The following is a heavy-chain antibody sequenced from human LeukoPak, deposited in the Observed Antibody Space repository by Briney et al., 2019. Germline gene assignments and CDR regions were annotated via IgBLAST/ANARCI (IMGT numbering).Heavy chain of an antibody. CDR1: GFTFDDYG. D-gene: IGHD4/OR15-4a*01. CDR2: IYSGGST. V-gene: IGHV3-53*01. J-gene: IGHJ4*02. CDR3: ARRAGAYSHPYDY. Sequence: PGGSLRLSCAASGFTFDDYGMSWVRQAPGKGLEGVSFIYSGGSTHYSDSVKGRFTISRDNSKNTLYLQMNSLRAEDTAVYYCARRAGAYSHPYDYWGQGTLVTVSS.